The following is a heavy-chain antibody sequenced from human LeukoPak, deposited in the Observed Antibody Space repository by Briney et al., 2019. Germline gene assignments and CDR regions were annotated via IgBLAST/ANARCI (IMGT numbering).Heavy chain of an antibody. CDR2: IKSKTDGRTT. V-gene: IGHV3-15*01. J-gene: IGHJ4*02. CDR3: TTDLCSGSYYTYYFDY. D-gene: IGHD3-10*02. CDR1: GFTFSSYN. Sequence: PGGSLRLSCAASGFTFSSYNMIWVRQAPGKGLEWVGRIKSKTDGRTTGYAAPVKGRFTISRDDSKNTLYLQMNSLKTEDTAVYYCTTDLCSGSYYTYYFDYWGQGTLVTVSS.